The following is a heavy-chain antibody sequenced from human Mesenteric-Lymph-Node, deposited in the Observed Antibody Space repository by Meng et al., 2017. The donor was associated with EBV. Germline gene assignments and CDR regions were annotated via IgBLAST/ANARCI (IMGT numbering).Heavy chain of an antibody. V-gene: IGHV3-11*01. CDR3: AREKTRTYFIDY. CDR2: ISSSASTI. Sequence: QVQLVEAGGGLVKPAGSLRLSCTASGFTFSDYYMGWIRQAPGKGLDWVSYISSSASTIYYADSVKGRFTISRDNAKNSLFLQMNSLRAEDTAVYYCAREKTRTYFIDYWGQGTLVTASS. J-gene: IGHJ4*02. D-gene: IGHD2/OR15-2a*01. CDR1: GFTFSDYY.